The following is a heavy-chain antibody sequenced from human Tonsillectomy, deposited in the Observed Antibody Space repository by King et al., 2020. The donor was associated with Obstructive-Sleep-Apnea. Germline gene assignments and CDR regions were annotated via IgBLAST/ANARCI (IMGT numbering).Heavy chain of an antibody. D-gene: IGHD6-6*01. Sequence: QLQESGPGLVKPSETLSLTCTVSGGSISSYYWSWIRQPPGKGLEWIGYISYSGSTKYNPSLKGPVTLSVDTSKNQFSLKLSSVTAADTAVYYCARDSSIFYYFDYWGQGTLVTVSS. CDR3: ARDSSIFYYFDY. CDR1: GGSISSYY. V-gene: IGHV4-59*01. CDR2: ISYSGST. J-gene: IGHJ4*02.